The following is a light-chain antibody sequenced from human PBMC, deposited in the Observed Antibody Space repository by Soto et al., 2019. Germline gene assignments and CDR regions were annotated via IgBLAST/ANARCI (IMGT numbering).Light chain of an antibody. CDR2: NVN. CDR1: SSDVGAYKY. J-gene: IGLJ3*02. V-gene: IGLV2-11*01. Sequence: QSALTQPPSVSGSPGQSVTISCSGTSSDVGAYKYVSWYQQHPGKAPKVVIYNVNQRPSGVHDRFSGSKSGNTASLTISGLQAEDEADYHCSSSAGMYSLWVFGGGTKLTVL. CDR3: SSSAGMYSLWV.